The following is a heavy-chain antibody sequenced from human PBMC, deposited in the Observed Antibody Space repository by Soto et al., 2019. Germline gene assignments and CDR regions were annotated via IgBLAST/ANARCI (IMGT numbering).Heavy chain of an antibody. CDR3: ASRALEHCCSSNCYGPFDY. CDR2: ISGSGGST. J-gene: IGHJ4*02. CDR1: GFTFTNYA. Sequence: PGGSLRLSCAASGFTFTNYAMNWVRQSPGKGLEWVSTISGSGGSTYYADSVKGRFTISRDNSKNTLYLQMNSLRAEDTALYYCASRALEHCCSSNCYGPFDYWSQGTLVTVSS. D-gene: IGHD2-2*01. V-gene: IGHV3-23*01.